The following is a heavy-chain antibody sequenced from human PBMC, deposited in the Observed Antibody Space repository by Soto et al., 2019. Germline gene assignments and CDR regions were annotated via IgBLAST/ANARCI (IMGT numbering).Heavy chain of an antibody. D-gene: IGHD2-21*02. V-gene: IGHV1-46*01. CDR2: INPSGGYT. Sequence: ASVKVSCKASGYTFSIYYMSWVRQAPGQGLEWLGIINPSGGYTTYAQRFLGRVTMTSDTSTSTVHMELGSLTSEDTAVSYCARCGRFVEVTAAYDHWGQGTLVTVSS. CDR3: ARCGRFVEVTAAYDH. CDR1: GYTFSIYY. J-gene: IGHJ4*02.